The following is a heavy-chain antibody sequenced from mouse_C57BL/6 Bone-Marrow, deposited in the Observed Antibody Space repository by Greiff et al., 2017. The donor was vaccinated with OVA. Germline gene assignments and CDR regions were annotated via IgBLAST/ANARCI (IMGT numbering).Heavy chain of an antibody. D-gene: IGHD1-1*01. J-gene: IGHJ4*01. CDR3: ARGGYYGRNAMDY. CDR2: LDPSDSYT. V-gene: IGHV1-50*01. CDR1: GYTFTSYW. Sequence: QVQLQQPGAELVKPGASVKLSCKASGYTFTSYWMQWVKQRPGQGLEWIGELDPSDSYTNYNQKFKGKATLTVDTSSSTAYMQLSSLTSEDSAVYYCARGGYYGRNAMDYWGQGTSVTVSS.